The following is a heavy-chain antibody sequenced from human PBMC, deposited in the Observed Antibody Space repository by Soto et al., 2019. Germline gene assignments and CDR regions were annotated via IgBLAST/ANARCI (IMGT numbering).Heavy chain of an antibody. CDR1: GYTFIHYY. D-gene: IGHD2-21*01. CDR2: INPNGGST. J-gene: IGHJ4*02. CDR3: ARSLLQGDF. V-gene: IGHV1-46*01. Sequence: QVQLVQSGAEVKKPGASVKVSCKASGYTFIHYYIHWVRQAPGQGLEWMAIINPNGGSTNYAQKFQGRVTVTSDTSTSTGSMELNRLGSDDTAVYFCARSLLQGDFWGQGTLVTVSS.